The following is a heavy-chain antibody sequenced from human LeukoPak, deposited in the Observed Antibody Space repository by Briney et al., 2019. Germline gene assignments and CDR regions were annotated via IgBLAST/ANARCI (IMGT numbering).Heavy chain of an antibody. CDR1: GFTFSRSG. CDR2: ISDDGRRK. Sequence: GGSLRLPCAASGFTFSRSGMHWVRQAPGKGLEWAAFISDDGRRKYYADSVKGRFTISRDDSKNTVYLQMSSLRSEDTAMYYCGKDLTGGWSLDYWGQGTLVTVSS. CDR3: GKDLTGGWSLDY. J-gene: IGHJ4*02. D-gene: IGHD6-19*01. V-gene: IGHV3-30*18.